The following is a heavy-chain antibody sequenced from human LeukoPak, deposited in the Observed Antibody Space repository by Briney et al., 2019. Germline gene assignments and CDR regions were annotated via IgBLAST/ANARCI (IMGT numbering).Heavy chain of an antibody. CDR1: GYTFTTYG. Sequence: GASVKVSCKASGYTFTTYGISWVRQAPGQGPEWMGWISAYNGNTNYAQKLQGRVTMTTDTSTSTAYMELRRLRSDDTAVYYCARVIAAAGTQNWFDPWPQGTLVTVSP. D-gene: IGHD6-13*01. CDR3: ARVIAAAGTQNWFDP. J-gene: IGHJ5*02. V-gene: IGHV1-18*01. CDR2: ISAYNGNT.